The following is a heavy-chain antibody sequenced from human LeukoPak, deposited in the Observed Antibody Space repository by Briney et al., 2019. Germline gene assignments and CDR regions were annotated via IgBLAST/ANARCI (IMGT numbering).Heavy chain of an antibody. V-gene: IGHV4-59*01. J-gene: IGHJ4*02. CDR2: IYYSGST. D-gene: IGHD3-16*01. Sequence: PSETLSLTCTVSGGSLSRYYWSWIRQPPGKGLEWIGYIYYSGSTNYNPSLKSRVTISVDTSKTQFSLKLSSVTAANTAVYYWTRGIKAWGTLGSYFDYWGQGTLVTVSS. CDR3: TRGIKAWGTLGSYFDY. CDR1: GGSLSRYY.